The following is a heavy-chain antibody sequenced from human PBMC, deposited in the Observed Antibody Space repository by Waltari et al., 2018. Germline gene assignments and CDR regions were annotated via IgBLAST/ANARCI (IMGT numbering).Heavy chain of an antibody. CDR3: ARDGKGSSFDY. Sequence: EVQLVESGGGLVQPGGSLRLSCAASGFTFSSYSMNWVRQAPGKGREWVSYISSSSSTIYYADSVKGRFTISRDNAKNSLYLQMNSLRAEDTAVYYCARDGKGSSFDYWGQGTLVTVSS. CDR2: ISSSSSTI. D-gene: IGHD1-26*01. V-gene: IGHV3-48*04. J-gene: IGHJ4*02. CDR1: GFTFSSYS.